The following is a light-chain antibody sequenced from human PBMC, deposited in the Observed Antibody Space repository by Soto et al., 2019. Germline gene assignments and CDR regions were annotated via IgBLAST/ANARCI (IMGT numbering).Light chain of an antibody. CDR1: QNVRTN. CDR3: QQYNDWPLS. J-gene: IGKJ4*01. CDR2: DAS. Sequence: EIVMTQSPATLSVSPGDRATLSCRASQNVRTNLAWYHQKPGQAPRLLISDASTRATGIPTRFSGSGSGTEFTLTITRLQSEDFAVYYCQQYNDWPLSFGRGTKVEIK. V-gene: IGKV3-15*01.